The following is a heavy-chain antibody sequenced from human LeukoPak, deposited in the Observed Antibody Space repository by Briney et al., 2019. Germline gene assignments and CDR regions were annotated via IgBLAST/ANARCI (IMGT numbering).Heavy chain of an antibody. CDR1: GFSFSTYD. D-gene: IGHD2-21*02. V-gene: IGHV3-21*01. CDR2: LTTDSEYI. Sequence: PGESLRLPCAASGFSFSTYDMNWVRQAPGKGLEWVSSLTTDSEYIYYANSVKGRFTVSRDNAKNSLFLEMNSLRAEDTAVYYCARGGVTAIRSDAFDIWGQGTMVTVSS. CDR3: ARGGVTAIRSDAFDI. J-gene: IGHJ3*02.